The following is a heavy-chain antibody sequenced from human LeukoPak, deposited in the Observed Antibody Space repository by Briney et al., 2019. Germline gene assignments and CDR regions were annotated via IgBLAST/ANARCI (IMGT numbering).Heavy chain of an antibody. J-gene: IGHJ3*02. D-gene: IGHD3-9*01. CDR2: IYYSGST. Sequence: SQTLSLTCTVSGGSISSDYYWSWIRQPPGKGLEWIGYIYYSGSTYYNPSLKSRVTISVDPSKNQFSLKLSSVTAADTAVYYCARRGRIYYDILTGYFGAFDIWGQGTMVTVSS. CDR3: ARRGRIYYDILTGYFGAFDI. V-gene: IGHV4-30-4*01. CDR1: GGSISSDYY.